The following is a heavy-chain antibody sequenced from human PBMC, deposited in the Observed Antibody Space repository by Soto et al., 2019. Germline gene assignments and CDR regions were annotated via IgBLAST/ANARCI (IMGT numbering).Heavy chain of an antibody. Sequence: QVQLVESGGGVVQPGRSLRLSCAASGFTFSSYGMHWVRQAPGKGLEWVAVIWYDGSNKYYADSVKGRFTISRDNSKNTLYLQMNSLRAEDTAVYYCARVYSSSWHLDYWGQGTLVTVSS. J-gene: IGHJ4*02. D-gene: IGHD6-13*01. V-gene: IGHV3-33*01. CDR3: ARVYSSSWHLDY. CDR1: GFTFSSYG. CDR2: IWYDGSNK.